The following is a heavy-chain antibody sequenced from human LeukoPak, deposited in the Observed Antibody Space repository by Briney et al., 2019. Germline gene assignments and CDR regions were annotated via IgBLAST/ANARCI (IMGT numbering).Heavy chain of an antibody. D-gene: IGHD6-19*01. V-gene: IGHV3-7*01. Sequence: GGSLRLSCEASEFTFSNYWMSWVRQAPGKGLEWVANVKQDGSEKYYVDSVKGRFTISRDNSKNTLYLQMNSLRAEDTAVYYCAKVIATVAGLDYWGQGTLVTVSS. J-gene: IGHJ4*02. CDR2: VKQDGSEK. CDR1: EFTFSNYW. CDR3: AKVIATVAGLDY.